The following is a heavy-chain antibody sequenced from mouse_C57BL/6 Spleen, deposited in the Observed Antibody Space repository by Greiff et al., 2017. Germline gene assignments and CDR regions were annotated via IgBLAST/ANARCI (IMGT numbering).Heavy chain of an antibody. V-gene: IGHV1-26*01. CDR3: ARVDGFSPDY. CDR2: INPNSGGT. Sequence: EVQLQQSGPELVKPGASVKISCKASGYTFTDYYMNWVKQSHGKSLEWIGDINPNSGGTSYNQKFKGKATLTVDKSSSTAYMELRSLTSEDSAFYYCARVDGFSPDYWGQGTTLTVSS. CDR1: GYTFTDYY. D-gene: IGHD2-3*01. J-gene: IGHJ2*01.